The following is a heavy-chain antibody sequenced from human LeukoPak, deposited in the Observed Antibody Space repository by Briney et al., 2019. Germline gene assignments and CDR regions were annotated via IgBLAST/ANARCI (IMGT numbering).Heavy chain of an antibody. CDR3: PKDQGAKDQVAAHYFDY. D-gene: IGHD6-19*01. CDR2: IRYDGSNE. Sequence: GGSLRLSCAASGFTFSTYGMHWVRQAPGKGLERVAFIRYDGSNEFYADSVKGRFTISRDNSKNTLYLQMNSLRAEDAAVYYCPKDQGAKDQVAAHYFDYWGQGTLVTVSS. V-gene: IGHV3-30*02. J-gene: IGHJ4*02. CDR1: GFTFSTYG.